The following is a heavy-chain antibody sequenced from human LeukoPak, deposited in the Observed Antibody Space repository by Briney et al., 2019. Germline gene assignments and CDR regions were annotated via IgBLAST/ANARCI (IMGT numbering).Heavy chain of an antibody. CDR2: INPNSGGT. V-gene: IGHV1-2*02. Sequence: GASVKVSCKASGYTFTGYYMHWVRQAPGQGLEWMGWINPNSGGTNYAQKFQGRVTMTRDTAISTAYMELSRLRSDDTAVYYCARADYYYYYMDVWGKGTTVTISS. J-gene: IGHJ6*03. CDR3: ARADYYYYYMDV. CDR1: GYTFTGYY.